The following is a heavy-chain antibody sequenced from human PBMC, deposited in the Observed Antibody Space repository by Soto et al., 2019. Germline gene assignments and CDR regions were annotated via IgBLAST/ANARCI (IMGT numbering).Heavy chain of an antibody. J-gene: IGHJ4*02. CDR2: ITYDGSNQ. Sequence: GGSLRLSCAASGLIFSSYTMHWVRQAPGKGLEWVGVITYDGSNQYYADSVKGRFTISRDNSRNMLFLQMNSLRPDDTAVYYCARAPSGSYPEFDYWGKGTLVTVSS. D-gene: IGHD1-26*01. CDR1: GLIFSSYT. V-gene: IGHV3-30-3*01. CDR3: ARAPSGSYPEFDY.